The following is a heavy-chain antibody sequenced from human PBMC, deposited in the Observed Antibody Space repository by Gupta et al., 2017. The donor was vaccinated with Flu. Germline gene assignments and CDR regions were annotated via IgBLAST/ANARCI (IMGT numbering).Heavy chain of an antibody. D-gene: IGHD2-2*01. CDR3: ARDWCSSTSCYSGNWFDP. J-gene: IGHJ5*02. Sequence: EVQLVESGGGLVQPGGSLRLSCAASGFTFSSYEMDWVRQAPGKGLEWVSYISSSGSTIYYADSVKGRFTISRDNAKNSLYLQMNSLRAEDTAVYYCARDWCSSTSCYSGNWFDPWGQGTLVTVSS. CDR2: ISSSGSTI. CDR1: GFTFSSYE. V-gene: IGHV3-48*03.